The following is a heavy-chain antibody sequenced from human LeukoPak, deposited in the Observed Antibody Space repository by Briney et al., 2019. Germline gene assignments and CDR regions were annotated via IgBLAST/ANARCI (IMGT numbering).Heavy chain of an antibody. CDR2: INHSGST. V-gene: IGHV4-34*01. D-gene: IGHD1-26*01. J-gene: IGHJ3*02. CDR1: GFTFSSYE. Sequence: GSLSLSCAASGFTFSSYEMNWVRQPPGKGLEWIGEINHSGSTNYNPSLKSRVTISVDASKNQFSLKLSSVTAADTAVYYCASRPFSGSYPIPDAFDIWGQGTMVTVSS. CDR3: ASRPFSGSYPIPDAFDI.